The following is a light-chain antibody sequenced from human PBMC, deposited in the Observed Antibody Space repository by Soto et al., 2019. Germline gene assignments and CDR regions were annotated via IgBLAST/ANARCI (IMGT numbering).Light chain of an antibody. V-gene: IGKV3-20*01. Sequence: EIVLTQSPGTLSLSPGERATLSCRASQSVGSNSLAWYLQGPGQAPRLLIYATTIRATGIPDRFSASGSGTDFTLSINRLEPEDFAVYYCQQYGRSPLTFGGGTKVEIK. J-gene: IGKJ4*01. CDR3: QQYGRSPLT. CDR2: ATT. CDR1: QSVGSNS.